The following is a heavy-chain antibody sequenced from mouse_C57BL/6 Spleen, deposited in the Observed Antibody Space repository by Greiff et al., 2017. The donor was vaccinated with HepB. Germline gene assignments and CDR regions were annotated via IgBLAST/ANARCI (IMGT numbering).Heavy chain of an antibody. CDR2: IYPRSGNT. CDR1: GYTFTSYG. V-gene: IGHV1-81*01. Sequence: QVQLQQSGAELARPGASVKLSCKASGYTFTSYGISWVKQRTGQGLEWIGEIYPRSGNTYYNEKFKGKATLTPDKSSSTAYMELRSLTSEDSAVYFCARSKSFYGSSYDYAMDYWGQGTSVTVSS. D-gene: IGHD1-1*01. CDR3: ARSKSFYGSSYDYAMDY. J-gene: IGHJ4*01.